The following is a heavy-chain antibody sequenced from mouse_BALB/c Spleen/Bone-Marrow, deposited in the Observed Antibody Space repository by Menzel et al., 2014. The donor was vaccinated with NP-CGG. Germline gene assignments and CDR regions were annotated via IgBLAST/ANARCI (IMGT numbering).Heavy chain of an antibody. CDR3: ARGGISIDY. V-gene: IGHV1-80*01. CDR2: IYPGDDDT. CDR1: GYAFSIYW. Sequence: VQLQQSGAELARPGSSVKISCKASGYAFSIYWMNWVKRRPGQGLEWIGQIYPGDDDTDYNGRFKGKATLTADRSSSTAYMQLNSLTSEDSAVYFCARGGISIDYWGQGTTPTVSS. J-gene: IGHJ2*01.